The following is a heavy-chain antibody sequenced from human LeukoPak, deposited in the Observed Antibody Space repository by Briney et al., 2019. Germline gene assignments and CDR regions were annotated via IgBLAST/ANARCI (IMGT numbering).Heavy chain of an antibody. CDR1: GFTFGGYA. CDR3: TSSHLVGAKKFFYFDY. V-gene: IGHV3-49*04. Sequence: GGSLRLSCTASGFTFGGYAMSWVRQAPGKGLEWVGFIRSKAYGCTTEYDACVKGRLTISRDDDKTIAYMQMHRQKTGDTAVYYCTSSHLVGAKKFFYFDYWGQGTLVTVSS. D-gene: IGHD1-26*01. J-gene: IGHJ4*02. CDR2: IRSKAYGCTT.